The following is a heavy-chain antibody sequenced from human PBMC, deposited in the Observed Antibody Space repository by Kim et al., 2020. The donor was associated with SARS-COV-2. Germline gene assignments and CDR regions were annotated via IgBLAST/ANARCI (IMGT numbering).Heavy chain of an antibody. CDR3: ARREAVAVLTFDY. V-gene: IGHV4-39*01. D-gene: IGHD6-19*01. J-gene: IGHJ4*02. Sequence: YPPSLKSRVTISVDTSKNQFSLKLNSVTAADTAVYFCARREAVAVLTFDYWGQGTLVTVSS.